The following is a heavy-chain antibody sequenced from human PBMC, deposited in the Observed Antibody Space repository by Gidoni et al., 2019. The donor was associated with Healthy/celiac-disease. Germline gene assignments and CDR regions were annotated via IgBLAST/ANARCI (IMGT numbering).Heavy chain of an antibody. Sequence: QVQLVQSGAEVTKPGASVKVSCKASGYTFTGYYMHWVRHAPGQGLEWMGWINPNSGGTNYAQKFQGWVTMTRDTSISTAYMELSRLRSDDTAVYYWARDGAGTQDRPYYDILTGRYYYYYYGMDVWGQGTTVTVSS. D-gene: IGHD3-9*01. CDR2: INPNSGGT. CDR3: ARDGAGTQDRPYYDILTGRYYYYYYGMDV. CDR1: GYTFTGYY. V-gene: IGHV1-2*04. J-gene: IGHJ6*02.